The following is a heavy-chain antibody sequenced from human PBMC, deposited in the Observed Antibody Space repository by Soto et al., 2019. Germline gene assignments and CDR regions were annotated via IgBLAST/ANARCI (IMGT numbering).Heavy chain of an antibody. V-gene: IGHV1-3*01. J-gene: IGHJ5*02. CDR3: ARGPLSGVPTIWDYANWFDP. Sequence: QAQLVQSGAEVKKPGASVKVSCKASGYSFTDFAMHWVRLASGQRLVWMGWINADKGDTKYSPKFQGRVTITRDTSATTVYMELRSLRSEDTAVYYCARGPLSGVPTIWDYANWFDPWGQGSLVTVST. CDR1: GYSFTDFA. CDR2: INADKGDT. D-gene: IGHD5-12*01.